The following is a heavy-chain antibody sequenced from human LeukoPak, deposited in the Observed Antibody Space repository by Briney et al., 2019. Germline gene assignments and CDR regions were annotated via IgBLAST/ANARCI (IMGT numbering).Heavy chain of an antibody. D-gene: IGHD6-13*01. CDR3: ARGSIWAAAGTPFDY. Sequence: GASVKVSCKASGYTFTGYYMHWVRQAPGQGLEWMGWINPNSGGTNYAQKFQGWVTMTRDTSISTAYMELSRLRSDDTAVYYCARGSIWAAAGTPFDYWGQGTLVTVSS. CDR2: INPNSGGT. V-gene: IGHV1-2*04. CDR1: GYTFTGYY. J-gene: IGHJ4*02.